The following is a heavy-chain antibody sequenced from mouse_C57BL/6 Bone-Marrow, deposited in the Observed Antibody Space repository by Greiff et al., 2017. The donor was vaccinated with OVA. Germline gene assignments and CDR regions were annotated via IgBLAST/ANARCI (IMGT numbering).Heavy chain of an antibody. CDR2: IYPRSGNT. CDR1: GYTFTSYG. Sequence: QVHVKQSGAELARPGASVKLSCKASGYTFTSYGISWVKQSTGQGLEWIGEIYPRSGNTYYNEKFKGKATLTADKSSSTAYMELRSLTSEDSAVYFCARSRLLRNWGQGTLVTVSA. V-gene: IGHV1-81*01. J-gene: IGHJ3*01. CDR3: ARSRLLRN.